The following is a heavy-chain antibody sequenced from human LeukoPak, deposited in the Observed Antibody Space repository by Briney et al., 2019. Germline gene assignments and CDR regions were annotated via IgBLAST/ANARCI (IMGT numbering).Heavy chain of an antibody. D-gene: IGHD3-3*01. V-gene: IGHV3-23*01. CDR3: AKARGFLGRLADY. Sequence: GGSPRLSCSASGFTFSSYAMSWVRQAPGKGLEWVSTISCSGGSSYYADSVKGRFTISRDNSKSTLYLQMNSLGAEDMAVYYCAKARGFLGRLADYWGQGTLVTVSS. CDR2: ISCSGGSS. J-gene: IGHJ4*02. CDR1: GFTFSSYA.